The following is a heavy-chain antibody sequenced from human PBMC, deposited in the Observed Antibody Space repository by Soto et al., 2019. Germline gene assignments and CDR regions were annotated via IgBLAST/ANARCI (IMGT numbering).Heavy chain of an antibody. V-gene: IGHV3-23*01. Sequence: PGGSLRLSCAASGFTFSSYAMSWVRQAPGKGLEWVSAISGSGNSPYYADSVKGRFTFSRDNSKNTFYLQMNSLRGDDTALYYCARAIETAMDPCDYWGQGALVTVSS. CDR3: ARAIETAMDPCDY. D-gene: IGHD5-18*01. J-gene: IGHJ4*02. CDR1: GFTFSSYA. CDR2: ISGSGNSP.